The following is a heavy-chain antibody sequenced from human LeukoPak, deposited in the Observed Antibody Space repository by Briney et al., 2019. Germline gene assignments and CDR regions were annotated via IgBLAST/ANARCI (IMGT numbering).Heavy chain of an antibody. D-gene: IGHD6-19*01. CDR2: INDSGGT. Sequence: PSETLSLTCSVYSGSFSSYYWSWIRQPPGKGLEWNGEINDSGGTNYNPSLKSRFTISVDTPKNQFSLKLSSVTAADTAIYYCARGPRGAKSSGWYLLGIDYWGQGTLVTVSS. J-gene: IGHJ4*02. CDR3: ARGPRGAKSSGWYLLGIDY. V-gene: IGHV4-34*01. CDR1: SGSFSSYY.